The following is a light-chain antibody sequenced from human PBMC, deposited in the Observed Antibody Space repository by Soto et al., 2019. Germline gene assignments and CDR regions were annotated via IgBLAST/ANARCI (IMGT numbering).Light chain of an antibody. CDR2: TAS. CDR1: QSISSW. J-gene: IGKJ1*01. V-gene: IGKV1-5*03. CDR3: QQYSSYFRA. Sequence: DIQMTQSPSTLSASVGDRVTMTCRASQSISSWLAWYQQKPGKAPKLLIYTASTLESGVPSRFSGSGSGTEFTLTISSLQPDDFATYYCQQYSSYFRAFGQGTKVEI.